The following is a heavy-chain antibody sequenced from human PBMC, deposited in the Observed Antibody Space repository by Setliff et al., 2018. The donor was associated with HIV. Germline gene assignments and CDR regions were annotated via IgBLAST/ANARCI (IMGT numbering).Heavy chain of an antibody. Sequence: PSETLSLTCTVSNGSISSHYWSWIRQPPGKGLEWIGNMYYSGSTNYNPSLKSRVTISVDRSQNHFSLKLDSVTAADTAVYYCAREVDYYDSSRFLLLYYFDSWGQGTLVTVSS. CDR3: AREVDYYDSSRFLLLYYFDS. CDR2: MYYSGST. CDR1: NGSISSHY. D-gene: IGHD3-22*01. V-gene: IGHV4-59*11. J-gene: IGHJ4*02.